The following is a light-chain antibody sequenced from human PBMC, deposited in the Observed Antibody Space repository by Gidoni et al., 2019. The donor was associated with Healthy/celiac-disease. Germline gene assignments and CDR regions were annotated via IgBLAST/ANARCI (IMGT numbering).Light chain of an antibody. J-gene: IGKJ1*01. V-gene: IGKV4-1*01. Sequence: DIVMTQSPDSLAVSLGERATINCKSSQSVLYSSNNKNYLAWYQQKPGQPPKLLIYWASTRESGVPDRFSGSGSGTDFTLTISSLQAEDVAVYYCQQYCSTPKTFXXXTKVEIK. CDR1: QSVLYSSNNKNY. CDR2: WAS. CDR3: QQYCSTPKT.